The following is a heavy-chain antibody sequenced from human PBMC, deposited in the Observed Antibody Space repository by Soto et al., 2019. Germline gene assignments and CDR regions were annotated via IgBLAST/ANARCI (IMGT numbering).Heavy chain of an antibody. V-gene: IGHV3-23*01. CDR2: ISGSGGST. D-gene: IGHD3-22*01. CDR3: AKVNYYDSSGYDWYFDL. Sequence: HPGGSLRLSCAASGFTFSSYAMSWVRQAPGKGLEWVSAISGSGGSTYYADSVKGRFTISRDNSKNTLYLQMNSLRAEDTAVYYCAKVNYYDSSGYDWYFDLWGRGTLVTVSS. CDR1: GFTFSSYA. J-gene: IGHJ2*01.